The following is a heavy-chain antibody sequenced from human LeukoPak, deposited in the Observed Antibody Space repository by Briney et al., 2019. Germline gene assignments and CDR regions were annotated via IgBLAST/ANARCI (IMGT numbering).Heavy chain of an antibody. CDR2: IYYSGST. CDR1: GGSISSYH. CDR3: ARGVTNYYDSSGPNPYFDY. Sequence: SETLSLTCTVSGGSISSYHWSWIRQPPGKGLEWIGYIYYSGSTNYNPSLKSRVTISVDTSKNQFSLKLSSVTAADTAVYYCARGVTNYYDSSGPNPYFDYWGQGTLVTVSS. D-gene: IGHD3-22*01. V-gene: IGHV4-59*01. J-gene: IGHJ4*02.